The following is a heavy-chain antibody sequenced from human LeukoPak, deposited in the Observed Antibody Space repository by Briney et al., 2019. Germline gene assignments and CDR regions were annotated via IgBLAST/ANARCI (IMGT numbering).Heavy chain of an antibody. CDR3: ARAWYSHGTFDH. CDR1: GGSISGYY. D-gene: IGHD5-18*01. V-gene: IGHV4-59*01. CDR2: IYNSGST. J-gene: IGHJ4*02. Sequence: SETLSLTCTVSGGSISGYYWSWIRQPPGKGLEWIGYIYNSGSTNYNPSLKSRVAISLDTSRNQFSLRLTSVIAADTAVYYCARAWYSHGTFDHWGQGTLVTVSS.